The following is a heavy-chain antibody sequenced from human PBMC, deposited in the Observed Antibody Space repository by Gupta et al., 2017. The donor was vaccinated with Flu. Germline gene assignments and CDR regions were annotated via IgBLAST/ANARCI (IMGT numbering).Heavy chain of an antibody. CDR2: FDSEDGEI. Sequence: LHDLSMHWVRQAPGKGLEWLGGFDSEDGEIIYAQKFQGRLTMTEDSSTHTAYMELSSLRSEDTAVYYCATFVGAIYSRFDPWGQGTLVTVSS. CDR1: LHDLS. CDR3: ATFVGAIYSRFDP. V-gene: IGHV1-24*01. D-gene: IGHD1-26*01. J-gene: IGHJ5*02.